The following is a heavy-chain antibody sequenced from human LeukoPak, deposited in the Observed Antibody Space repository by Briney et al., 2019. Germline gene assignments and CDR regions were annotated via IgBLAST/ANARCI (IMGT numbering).Heavy chain of an antibody. Sequence: GGSLRLSCAASRYTLTRASFKSVRQAPGKGLEWVSSISSSGGFISYADSVKGRFTISRDDANNSLFLQMNSLRAEDTAVYYCAIYNLYCYFWIHYPGFDYWGQGTLVTVSS. CDR2: ISSSGGFI. D-gene: IGHD3-3*01. CDR1: RYTLTRAS. V-gene: IGHV3-21*01. J-gene: IGHJ4*02. CDR3: AIYNLYCYFWIHYPGFDY.